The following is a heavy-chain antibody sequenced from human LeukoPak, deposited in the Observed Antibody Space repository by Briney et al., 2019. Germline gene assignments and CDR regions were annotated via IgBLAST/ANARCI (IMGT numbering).Heavy chain of an antibody. CDR2: IRYDGSNK. Sequence: GGSLGLSCAASGFTFSSYGMHWVRQAPGKGLEWVAFIRYDGSNKYYADSVKGRFTISRDNSKNTLYLQMDSLRVEDTAVYYCASSTSFEAPYYFDYWGQGTLVTVSS. V-gene: IGHV3-30*02. J-gene: IGHJ4*02. CDR3: ASSTSFEAPYYFDY. D-gene: IGHD2-2*01. CDR1: GFTFSSYG.